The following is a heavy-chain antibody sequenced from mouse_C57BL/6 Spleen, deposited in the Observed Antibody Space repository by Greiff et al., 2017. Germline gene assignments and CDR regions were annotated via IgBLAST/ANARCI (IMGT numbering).Heavy chain of an antibody. CDR3: ARAYDYDGDWYFDV. Sequence: VKLVESGAELARPGASVKLSCKASGYTFTSYGISWVKQRTGQGLEWIGEIYPRSGNTYYNEKFKGKATLTADKSSSTAYMELRSLTSEDSAVYFCARAYDYDGDWYFDVWGTGTTVTVSS. D-gene: IGHD2-4*01. V-gene: IGHV1-81*01. CDR2: IYPRSGNT. CDR1: GYTFTSYG. J-gene: IGHJ1*03.